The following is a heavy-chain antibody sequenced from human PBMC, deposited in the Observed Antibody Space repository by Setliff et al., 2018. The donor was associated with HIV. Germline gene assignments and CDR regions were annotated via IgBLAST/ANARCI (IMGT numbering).Heavy chain of an antibody. CDR1: GGSISTSY. CDR2: IYTSGST. D-gene: IGHD2-21*02. Sequence: SETLSLTCTVSGGSISTSYWSWIRQPAGKGLEWIGRIYTSGSTNYNPSLKSRVTISVDTSRNQFPLNLSSVTAADTAVYYRARHGRSHGGNSIRLAFDYWGQGTLVTVSS. J-gene: IGHJ4*02. CDR3: ARHGRSHGGNSIRLAFDY. V-gene: IGHV4-4*07.